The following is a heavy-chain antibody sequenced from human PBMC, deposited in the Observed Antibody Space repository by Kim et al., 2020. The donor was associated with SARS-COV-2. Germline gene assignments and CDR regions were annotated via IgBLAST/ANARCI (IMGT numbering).Heavy chain of an antibody. J-gene: IGHJ3*02. V-gene: IGHV4-59*01. Sequence: SETLSLTCTVSGGSISSYYWSWIRQPPGKGLEWIGYIYYSGSTNYNPSLKSRVTISVDTSKNQFSLKLSSVTAADTAVYYCARDLMTTVTSEGAFDIWGQGTMVTVSS. CDR2: IYYSGST. CDR1: GGSISSYY. D-gene: IGHD4-17*01. CDR3: ARDLMTTVTSEGAFDI.